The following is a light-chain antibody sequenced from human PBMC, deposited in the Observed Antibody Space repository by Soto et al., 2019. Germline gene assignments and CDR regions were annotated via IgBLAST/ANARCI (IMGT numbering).Light chain of an antibody. CDR1: SSDVGGYNY. J-gene: IGLJ7*01. Sequence: QSVLTQPRSVSGSPGQSVTISCTGTSSDVGGYNYVSWYQQHPGKAPKLMIYDVSKRPSGVPDRFSGSKSGNTASLTISGLQAEDEADYYCCSYAGSYTFFVFGTGTQLTDL. CDR2: DVS. CDR3: CSYAGSYTFFV. V-gene: IGLV2-11*01.